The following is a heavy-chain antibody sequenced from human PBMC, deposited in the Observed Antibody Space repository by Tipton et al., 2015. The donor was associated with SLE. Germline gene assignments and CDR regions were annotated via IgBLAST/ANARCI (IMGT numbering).Heavy chain of an antibody. CDR2: INHSGST. D-gene: IGHD2-8*01. CDR3: ARRCGKGLYL. CDR1: GGSFSGYY. J-gene: IGHJ4*02. Sequence: LRLSCAVYGGSFSGYYWSWIRQPPGKGLEWIGEINHSGSTNYNPSLKSRVTISVDTSKNQFSLKLSSVTAADTAMYYCARRCGKGLYLWGQGTLVTVSS. V-gene: IGHV4-34*01.